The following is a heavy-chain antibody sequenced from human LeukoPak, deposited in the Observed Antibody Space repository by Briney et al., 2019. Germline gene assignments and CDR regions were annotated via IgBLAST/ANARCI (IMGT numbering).Heavy chain of an antibody. CDR3: SRVVQDVTGADY. D-gene: IGHD3-9*01. J-gene: IGHJ4*02. CDR2: IHSCSDPI. CDR1: GFAFSDYH. V-gene: IGHV3-48*01. Sequence: PGGSLRLSCAASGFAFSDYHMNWVRQAPGKGLEWLSYIHSCSDPIYYADSVRGRFTISRDNAKNSLYLQMNSLTAEDTAVYYCSRVVQDVTGADYWGQGTLVIVSS.